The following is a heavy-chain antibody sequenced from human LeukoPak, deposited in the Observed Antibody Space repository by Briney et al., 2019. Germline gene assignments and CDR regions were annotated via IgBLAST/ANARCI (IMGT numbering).Heavy chain of an antibody. D-gene: IGHD6-6*01. Sequence: PGGSLRLSCAASGFTFSNYWMSWVRQAPGKGLEWVANIKQDGSEKYYVDSVKGRFTISRDNAKNSLYLQMNSLRAEDTAVYYCARAAPDRYFDYWGQETLVTVSS. CDR3: ARAAPDRYFDY. V-gene: IGHV3-7*01. CDR2: IKQDGSEK. J-gene: IGHJ4*02. CDR1: GFTFSNYW.